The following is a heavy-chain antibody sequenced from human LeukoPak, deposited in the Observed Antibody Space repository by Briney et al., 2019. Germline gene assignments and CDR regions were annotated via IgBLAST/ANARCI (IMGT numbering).Heavy chain of an antibody. V-gene: IGHV4-59*12. CDR1: GGSISSYY. Sequence: SETLSLTCTVSGGSISSYYWSWIRQPPGKGLEWIGYIYYSGSTNYNPSLKSRVTISVDTSKNQFSLQLNSVTPEDTAVYYCAREKDDSSGYYRYYYYYYMDVWGKGTTVTVSS. J-gene: IGHJ6*03. D-gene: IGHD3-22*01. CDR2: IYYSGST. CDR3: AREKDDSSGYYRYYYYYYMDV.